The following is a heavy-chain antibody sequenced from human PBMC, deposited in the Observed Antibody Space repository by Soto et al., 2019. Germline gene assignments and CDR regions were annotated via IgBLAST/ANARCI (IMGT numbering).Heavy chain of an antibody. V-gene: IGHV5-51*01. CDR2: IYPGDSDT. D-gene: IGHD2-2*01. Sequence: GESLKISCKGSGYSFTSYWIGWVRQMPGKGLEWMGIIYPGDSDTRYSPSFQGQVTISADKSISTAYLQWSSLKASDTAMYYCARHDTHLGYCSSTSCYVDIWGQGTMVTVSS. J-gene: IGHJ3*02. CDR1: GYSFTSYW. CDR3: ARHDTHLGYCSSTSCYVDI.